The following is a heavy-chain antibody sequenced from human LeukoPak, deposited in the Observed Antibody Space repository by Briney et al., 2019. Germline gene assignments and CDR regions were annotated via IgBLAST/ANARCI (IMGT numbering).Heavy chain of an antibody. Sequence: EASVKVSCKASGYSFTGYYIHWVRQAPGQGLAWMGWISPNNGDTKYAQNFRGRVTMTRDASITTAYMEMSTLTSDDTAMYYCARGSSLTGNRVPSDYWGQGTLVTVSS. CDR1: GYSFTGYY. D-gene: IGHD1-20*01. V-gene: IGHV1-2*02. J-gene: IGHJ4*02. CDR2: ISPNNGDT. CDR3: ARGSSLTGNRVPSDY.